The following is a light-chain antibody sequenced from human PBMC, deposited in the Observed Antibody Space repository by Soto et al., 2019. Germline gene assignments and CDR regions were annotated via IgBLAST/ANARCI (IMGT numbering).Light chain of an antibody. Sequence: QSVLTPPPSVSGAPGQRVTLSCTGSSSNIGAGYDVHWYQQLPGTAPKLLIYGNSNRPSGVPDRFSGSKSGTSASLAITGLKAEDEADYYCQSYDSSLSGVVFGGGTKLTVL. CDR1: SSNIGAGYD. CDR3: QSYDSSLSGVV. V-gene: IGLV1-40*01. CDR2: GNS. J-gene: IGLJ2*01.